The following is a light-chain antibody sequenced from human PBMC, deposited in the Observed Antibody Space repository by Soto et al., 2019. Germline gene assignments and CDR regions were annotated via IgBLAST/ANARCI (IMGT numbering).Light chain of an antibody. CDR3: QQYGSSPWT. Sequence: EMVLTQSPRTLSLSLGETATLSCMSSQSGSSTYLAWYQQIPGQAPRLLIYGATSRATGIPDSFSGGGSGTDFTLTISRLEPEDFAVYYCQQYGSSPWTFGQGTKVDIK. V-gene: IGKV3-20*01. CDR2: GAT. J-gene: IGKJ1*01. CDR1: QSGSSTY.